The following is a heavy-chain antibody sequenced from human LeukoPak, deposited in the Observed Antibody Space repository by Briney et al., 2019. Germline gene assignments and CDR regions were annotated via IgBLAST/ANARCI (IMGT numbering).Heavy chain of an antibody. Sequence: ASVKVSCKVSGYTLTELSMHWVRQAPGKGLEWMGGFDPEDGETIYAQKFQGRVTMTEDTSTDTAYMELSSLRSEDTAVYYCATDHLGLVAGDQGKYPGYWGQGTLVTVSS. CDR1: GYTLTELS. CDR2: FDPEDGET. V-gene: IGHV1-24*01. CDR3: ATDHLGLVAGDQGKYPGY. D-gene: IGHD2-15*01. J-gene: IGHJ4*02.